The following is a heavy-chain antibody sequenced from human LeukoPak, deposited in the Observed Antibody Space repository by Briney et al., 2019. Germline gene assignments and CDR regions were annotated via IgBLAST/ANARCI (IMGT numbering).Heavy chain of an antibody. CDR2: ISYDGSNK. J-gene: IGHJ4*02. CDR3: ARDVAYDILTGYPEY. D-gene: IGHD3-9*01. CDR1: GFTFSSYA. V-gene: IGHV3-30-3*01. Sequence: GRSLRLSCAASGFTFSSYAMHWVRQAPGKGLEWVAVISYDGSNKYYADSVKGRFTISRDNSKNTLYLQMNSLRAEDTAVYYCARDVAYDILTGYPEYWGQGTLVTVSS.